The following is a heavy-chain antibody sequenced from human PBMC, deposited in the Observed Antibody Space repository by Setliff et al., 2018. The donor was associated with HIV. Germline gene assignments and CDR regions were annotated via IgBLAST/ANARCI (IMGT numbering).Heavy chain of an antibody. CDR3: ARHGHFYDSSSSDAFDI. Sequence: SETLSLTCSVSGGSISDYYWSWIRQPPGKGLEWLGYVSYSGSTNFNPSLESRLAMSVDMSKNHFSLKLRSVTAADTAVYYCARHGHFYDSSSSDAFDIWGHGTMVTVSS. CDR2: VSYSGST. J-gene: IGHJ3*02. V-gene: IGHV4-59*08. CDR1: GGSISDYY. D-gene: IGHD3-22*01.